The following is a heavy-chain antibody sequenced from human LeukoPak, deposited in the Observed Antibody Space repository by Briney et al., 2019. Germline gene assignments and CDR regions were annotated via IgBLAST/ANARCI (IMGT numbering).Heavy chain of an antibody. V-gene: IGHV4-39*07. J-gene: IGHJ4*02. CDR2: INHSGST. D-gene: IGHD6-6*01. Sequence: PSETLSLTCTVSGGSISGSSYYWGWIRQPPGKGLEWIGEINHSGSTNYNPSLKSRVTISVDTSKNQFSLKLSSVTAADTAVYYCARVLRYSSSSLNFDYWGQGTLVTVSS. CDR3: ARVLRYSSSSLNFDY. CDR1: GGSISGSSYY.